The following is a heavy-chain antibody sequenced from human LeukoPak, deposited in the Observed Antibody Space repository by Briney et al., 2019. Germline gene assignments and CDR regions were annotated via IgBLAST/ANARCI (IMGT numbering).Heavy chain of an antibody. J-gene: IGHJ4*02. CDR2: IIPIFGTA. CDR3: ARFRYSGSYADY. D-gene: IGHD1-26*01. CDR1: GGTFISYA. Sequence: ASVNVSCKASGGTFISYAISWVRQAPGQGLEWMGGIIPIFGTANYAQKFQGRVTITADESTSTAYMELSSLRSEDTAVYYCARFRYSGSYADYWGQGTLVTVSS. V-gene: IGHV1-69*13.